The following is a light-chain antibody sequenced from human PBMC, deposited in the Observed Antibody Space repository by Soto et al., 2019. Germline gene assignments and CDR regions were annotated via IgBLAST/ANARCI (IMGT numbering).Light chain of an antibody. Sequence: DIQMTQSPSSLSASVGDRVTITCRASQTISSYLNWYQQKPGKAPKLLIYTASNLQSGVPSRFSGSGSGADFTLTISSLQPEDFTNYYCLQSYNTPHTFGQGTRLEIK. CDR2: TAS. CDR3: LQSYNTPHT. V-gene: IGKV1-39*01. J-gene: IGKJ2*01. CDR1: QTISSY.